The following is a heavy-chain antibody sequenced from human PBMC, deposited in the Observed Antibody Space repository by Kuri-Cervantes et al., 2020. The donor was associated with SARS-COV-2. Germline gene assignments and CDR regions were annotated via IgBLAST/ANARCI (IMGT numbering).Heavy chain of an antibody. V-gene: IGHV3-74*01. J-gene: IGHJ6*02. CDR2: INSDGSST. CDR3: ARDLTLGYCSGGSCYYYYYGMDV. D-gene: IGHD2-15*01. CDR1: GFTFSSYW. Sequence: GESLKISCAASGFTFSSYWMSWVRQAPGKGLVWVSRINSDGSSTSYADSVKGRFTISRDNAKNTLYLQMNSLRAEDTAVYYCARDLTLGYCSGGSCYYYYYGMDVWGQGTTVTVSS.